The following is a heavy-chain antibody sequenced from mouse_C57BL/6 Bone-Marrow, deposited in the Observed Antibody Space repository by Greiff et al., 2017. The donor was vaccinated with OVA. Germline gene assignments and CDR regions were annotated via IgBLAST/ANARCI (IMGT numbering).Heavy chain of an antibody. Sequence: VKLVESGPGLVQPSQSLSITCTVSGFSLTSYGVHWVRQSPGKGLEWLGVIWRGGSTDYNAAFMSRLSITKDNSKSQVFFKMNSLQADDTAIYYCAKGGLRQEYYYAMDYWGQGTSVTVSS. D-gene: IGHD2-4*01. CDR1: GFSLTSYG. J-gene: IGHJ4*01. CDR2: IWRGGST. CDR3: AKGGLRQEYYYAMDY. V-gene: IGHV2-5*01.